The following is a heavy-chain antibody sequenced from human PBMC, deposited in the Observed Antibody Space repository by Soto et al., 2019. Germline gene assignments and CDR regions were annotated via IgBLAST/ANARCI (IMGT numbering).Heavy chain of an antibody. V-gene: IGHV1-46*01. CDR1: GYTFTSYY. D-gene: IGHD2-2*01. CDR2: INPSGGST. J-gene: IGHJ4*02. Sequence: ASVKVSCKASGYTFTSYYMHWVRQAPGQGLEWVGIINPSGGSTSYTQKFQGRVTMTRDTSTSTVYMELSSLRSEDTAVYYCAREFVVVPSALYYFDYWGQGTLVTVSS. CDR3: AREFVVVPSALYYFDY.